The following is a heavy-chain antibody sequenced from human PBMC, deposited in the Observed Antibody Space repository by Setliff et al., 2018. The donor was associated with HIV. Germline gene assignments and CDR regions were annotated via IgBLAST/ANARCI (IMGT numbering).Heavy chain of an antibody. D-gene: IGHD3-3*01. Sequence: GGSLRLSCVASKFIFSSYSMSWVRQAPGKGLEWVANIKQDGSEKYYVDSVKGRFTISRDNAKNTLYLQMNSLRTEDTAVYYCARVFQSYFFDFWGQGTLVTVSS. CDR3: ARVFQSYFFDF. V-gene: IGHV3-7*01. J-gene: IGHJ4*02. CDR1: KFIFSSYS. CDR2: IKQDGSEK.